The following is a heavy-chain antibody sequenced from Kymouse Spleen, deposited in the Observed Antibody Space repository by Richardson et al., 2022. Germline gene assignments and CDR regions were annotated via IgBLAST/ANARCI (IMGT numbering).Heavy chain of an antibody. CDR2: TYYRSKWYN. CDR1: GDSVSSNSAA. J-gene: IGHJ6*02. CDR3: AREGDYYGSGSYLYYYYGMDV. V-gene: IGHV6-1*01. Sequence: QVQLQQSGPGLVKPSQTLSLTCAISGDSVSSNSAAWNWIRQSPSRGLEWLGRTYYRSKWYNDYAVSVKSRITINPDTSKNQFSLQLNSVTPEDTAVYYCAREGDYYGSGSYLYYYYGMDVWGQGTTVTVSS. D-gene: IGHD3-10*01.